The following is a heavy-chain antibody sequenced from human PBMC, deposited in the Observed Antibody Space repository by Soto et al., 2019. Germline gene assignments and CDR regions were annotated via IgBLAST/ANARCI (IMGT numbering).Heavy chain of an antibody. D-gene: IGHD4-17*01. CDR1: GYSFTSYW. CDR3: ARQPYGGNARGYFDY. J-gene: IGHJ4*02. Sequence: PGEFLKISCKGSGYSFTSYWIGWVRQMPGKGLEWMGIIYPGDSDTRYSPSFQGQVTISADKSISTAYLQWSSLKASDTAMYYCARQPYGGNARGYFDYWGQGTLVTVSS. CDR2: IYPGDSDT. V-gene: IGHV5-51*01.